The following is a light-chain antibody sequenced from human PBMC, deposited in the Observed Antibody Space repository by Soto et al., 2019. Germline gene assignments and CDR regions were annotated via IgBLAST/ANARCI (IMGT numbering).Light chain of an antibody. Sequence: DVVRTQTPLSMPVTLGQLASISCRSNQSLVHSDGIAYFSWFQQRPGRSPRRXXYKVSNRDSGVPARFSGSGSGTDFPLKISRVQHEDVGVYYGMQETHWTITFGEGTRLEIK. J-gene: IGKJ5*01. CDR3: MQETHWTIT. CDR1: QSLVHSDGIAY. V-gene: IGKV2-30*02. CDR2: KVS.